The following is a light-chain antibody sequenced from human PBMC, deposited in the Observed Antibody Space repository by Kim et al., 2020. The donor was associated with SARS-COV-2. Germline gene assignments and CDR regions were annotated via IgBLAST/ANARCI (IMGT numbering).Light chain of an antibody. Sequence: STLSASVGDRVTLTCRASQSVSRWLAWYQQKPGKAPKLLIYDGSNLQSGVPSRCSGGGSGTEFTLTISSLQPDDFAIYYCQHRQTFGEGTKVDIK. V-gene: IGKV1-5*01. J-gene: IGKJ1*01. CDR1: QSVSRW. CDR3: QHRQT. CDR2: DGS.